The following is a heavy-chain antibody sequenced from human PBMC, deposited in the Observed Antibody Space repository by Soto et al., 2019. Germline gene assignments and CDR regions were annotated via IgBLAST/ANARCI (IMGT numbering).Heavy chain of an antibody. Sequence: QVQLVESGGGLVKPGGSLRLSCAASGFTFSVYYMSWIRQAPGKGLDWVSYNSGSCSTIYYADSVKGRFTTSRNNAKNLLHLQMNSLRAEDTAVYYCASGVATSHFYYYYLDVWGKRITVTVSS. CDR3: ASGVATSHFYYYYLDV. CDR1: GFTFSVYY. J-gene: IGHJ6*03. CDR2: NSGSCSTI. D-gene: IGHD1-26*01. V-gene: IGHV3-11*01.